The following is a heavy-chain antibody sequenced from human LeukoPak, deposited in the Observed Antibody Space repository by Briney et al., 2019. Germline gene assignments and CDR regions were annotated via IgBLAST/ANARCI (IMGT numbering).Heavy chain of an antibody. Sequence: ASVEVSCKASGYTFTGYYMHWVRQAPGQGLEWMGWINPNSGGTNYAQKFQGRVTMTRDTSISTAYMELSRLRSDDTAVYYCARGDSVAGPNDYWGQGTLVTVSS. CDR3: ARGDSVAGPNDY. D-gene: IGHD6-19*01. J-gene: IGHJ4*02. V-gene: IGHV1-2*02. CDR1: GYTFTGYY. CDR2: INPNSGGT.